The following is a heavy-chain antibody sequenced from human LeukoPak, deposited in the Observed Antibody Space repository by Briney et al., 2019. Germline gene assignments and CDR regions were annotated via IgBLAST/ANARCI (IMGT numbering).Heavy chain of an antibody. CDR1: GFTVSSNY. D-gene: IGHD5-18*01. V-gene: IGHV3-53*04. CDR2: IYSGGST. Sequence: GGSLRLSCAASGFTVSSNYMSWVSQAPGKGLEWVSVIYSGGSTYYADSVEGRFTISRHNSKNTLYLQMNSLRAEDTAVYYCARGIRGYSYGTLDYWGQGTLVTVSS. J-gene: IGHJ4*02. CDR3: ARGIRGYSYGTLDY.